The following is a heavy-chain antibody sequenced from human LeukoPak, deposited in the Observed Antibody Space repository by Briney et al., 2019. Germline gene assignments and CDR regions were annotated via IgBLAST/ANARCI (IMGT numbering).Heavy chain of an antibody. CDR3: ARLPEQWLVSGAFDI. CDR1: GGSFSGYY. D-gene: IGHD6-19*01. J-gene: IGHJ3*02. CDR2: INHSGST. V-gene: IGHV4-34*01. Sequence: SETLSLTCAVYGGSFSGYYWSWIRQPPGKGLEWIGEINHSGSTNYNPSLKSPVTISVDTSKNQFSLKLSSVTAADTAVYYCARLPEQWLVSGAFDIWGQGTMVTVSS.